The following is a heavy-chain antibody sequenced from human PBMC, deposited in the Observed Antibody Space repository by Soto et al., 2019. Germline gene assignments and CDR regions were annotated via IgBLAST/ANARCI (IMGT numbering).Heavy chain of an antibody. CDR3: ARIAVRGVYYFDY. D-gene: IGHD3-10*01. CDR1: GGSISSYY. J-gene: IGHJ4*02. Sequence: SETLSLTCTVSGGSISSYYWTWIRQPPGKGLEWIGYIYDSGSTNYNPSLKSRVTISVDTSKNQFSLKLSSVTAADTAVYYCARIAVRGVYYFDYWGQGTLVTVSS. V-gene: IGHV4-59*12. CDR2: IYDSGST.